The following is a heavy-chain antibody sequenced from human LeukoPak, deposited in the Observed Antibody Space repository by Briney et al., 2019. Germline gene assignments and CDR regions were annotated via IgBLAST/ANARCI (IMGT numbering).Heavy chain of an antibody. D-gene: IGHD3/OR15-3a*01. Sequence: SETLSLTCTVSGGSISSYFWSWIRQPPRKGLEWIGYISYSGSTNHSPSLESRVTTSVDTSMNQFSLKLSSVTAADTAVYYCARVAIGPVDYWGQGILVTVSS. CDR1: GGSISSYF. CDR3: ARVAIGPVDY. V-gene: IGHV4-59*01. J-gene: IGHJ4*02. CDR2: ISYSGST.